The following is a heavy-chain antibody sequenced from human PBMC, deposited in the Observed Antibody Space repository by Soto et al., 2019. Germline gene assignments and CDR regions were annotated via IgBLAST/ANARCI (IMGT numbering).Heavy chain of an antibody. Sequence: QVQLVQSGAEVKKPGASVKVSCKASGDTFTRCGISWVRQAPGQGLEWMGWISAYNAKTDYAQKFQGRVTLTTDTSTSTAYMELRSLRSDDTAVYYCYAADFSYYGMDVWGPGTKVTVSS. J-gene: IGHJ6*02. V-gene: IGHV1-18*01. D-gene: IGHD2-2*01. CDR3: YAADFSYYGMDV. CDR1: GDTFTRCG. CDR2: ISAYNAKT.